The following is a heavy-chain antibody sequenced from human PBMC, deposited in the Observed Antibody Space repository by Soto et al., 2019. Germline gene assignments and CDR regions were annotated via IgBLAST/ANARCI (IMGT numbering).Heavy chain of an antibody. J-gene: IGHJ6*03. D-gene: IGHD3-16*01. CDR3: ARLGDYYYYMDV. CDR1: GFTFSSYS. V-gene: IGHV3-21*01. Sequence: EVQLVESGGGLVKPGGSLRLSCAASGFTFSSYSMNWVRQAPGKGLEWVSSISSSSSYIYYADSVKGRFTISRDNAKNSLYLQMNCLRAEDTSVYYCARLGDYYYYMDVWGKGTTVTVSS. CDR2: ISSSSSYI.